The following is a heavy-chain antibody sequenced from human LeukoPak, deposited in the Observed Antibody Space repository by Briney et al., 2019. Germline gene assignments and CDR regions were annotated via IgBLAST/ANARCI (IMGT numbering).Heavy chain of an antibody. V-gene: IGHV4-34*01. CDR2: INHAGST. CDR3: ARGSRETVASTYYYYYMDV. J-gene: IGHJ6*03. Sequence: SETLSLTCAVYGGSFSGYSWNWIRQPPGKGLEWIGEINHAGSTNYNPSLKSRITVSVDSSKNQFSLKLSSVTAADTAVYYCARGSRETVASTYYYYYMDVWGKGTTVTVSS. CDR1: GGSFSGYS. D-gene: IGHD6-19*01.